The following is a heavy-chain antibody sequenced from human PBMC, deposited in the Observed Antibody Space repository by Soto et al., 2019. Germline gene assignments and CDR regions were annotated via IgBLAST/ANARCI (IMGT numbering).Heavy chain of an antibody. CDR2: IYASGSP. D-gene: IGHD1-26*01. V-gene: IGHV4-59*01. Sequence: QVQLQESGPGHVKPSETLSLTCTISGGSISVYYWSWIRQSPGQALEWIGYIYASGSPYYNPSLRSRVLISADTSKNQVSLELTSAPAADTAVYFCARGVGSSPPRYWGRGTLVTVSS. CDR1: GGSISVYY. J-gene: IGHJ4*02. CDR3: ARGVGSSPPRY.